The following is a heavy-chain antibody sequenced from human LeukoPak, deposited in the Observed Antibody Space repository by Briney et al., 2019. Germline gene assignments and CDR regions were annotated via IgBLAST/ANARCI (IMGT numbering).Heavy chain of an antibody. J-gene: IGHJ4*02. CDR2: ISGSGGNT. CDR1: GFTFSSYG. Sequence: GSLRLSCAASGFTFSSYGMSWVRRAPGKGPEWVSGISGSGGNTYYADSVKGRFTISRDNSQNTLYLQMNTLRAEDTAVYYCAKVVSGYHFDYWGQGTLVAVSS. D-gene: IGHD5-12*01. CDR3: AKVVSGYHFDY. V-gene: IGHV3-23*01.